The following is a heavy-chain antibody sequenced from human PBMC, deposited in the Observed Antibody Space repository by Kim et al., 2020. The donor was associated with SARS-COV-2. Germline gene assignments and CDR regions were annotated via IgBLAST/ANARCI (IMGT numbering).Heavy chain of an antibody. D-gene: IGHD2-2*01. Sequence: ASVKVSCKASGFTFTSYGISWVRHAPGQGLEWMAWINNDNGNSNYVQSYRGRVSVTRDTSTSTAYMELRSLRSDDTGVYYCTRDFRSACRGTSCHYFDFWGQGTLVTVSS. J-gene: IGHJ4*02. V-gene: IGHV1-18*01. CDR2: INNDNGNS. CDR3: TRDFRSACRGTSCHYFDF. CDR1: GFTFTSYG.